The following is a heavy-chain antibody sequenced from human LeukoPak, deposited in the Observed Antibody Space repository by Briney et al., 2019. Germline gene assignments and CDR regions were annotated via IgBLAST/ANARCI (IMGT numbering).Heavy chain of an antibody. V-gene: IGHV4-39*07. CDR2: IYYSGST. D-gene: IGHD2-15*01. CDR3: AKLYCSGGSCNTY. J-gene: IGHJ4*02. Sequence: SETLSLTCTVSGGSISSSSYYWGWIRQPPGKGLEWIGSIYYSGSTYYNPSLKSRVTISVDTSKNQFSLKLSSVTAADTAVYYCAKLYCSGGSCNTYWGQGTLVTVSS. CDR1: GGSISSSSYY.